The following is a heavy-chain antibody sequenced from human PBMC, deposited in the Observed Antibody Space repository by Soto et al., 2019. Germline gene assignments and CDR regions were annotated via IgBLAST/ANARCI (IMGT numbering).Heavy chain of an antibody. Sequence: EVQLLESGGGLVQPGGSLRLSCAASGLTFSLYAMTWVRQAPGKGLEWVSAISGSGSSTYYADSVKGRFTTSRDNSKNTLFLQMDSLWAEDTAVYYCAKDPGYSNYYGIDVWGQGTTVTVSS. D-gene: IGHD4-4*01. CDR1: GLTFSLYA. J-gene: IGHJ6*02. CDR2: ISGSGSST. CDR3: AKDPGYSNYYGIDV. V-gene: IGHV3-23*01.